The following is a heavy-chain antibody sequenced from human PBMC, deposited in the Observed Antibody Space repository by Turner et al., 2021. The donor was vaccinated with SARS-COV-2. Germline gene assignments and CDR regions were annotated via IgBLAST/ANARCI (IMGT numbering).Heavy chain of an antibody. CDR2: TYDSGST. D-gene: IGHD3-22*01. CDR1: GGSISSSSYY. CDR3: ARRGRLLGDWYFDL. J-gene: IGHJ2*01. Sequence: QLQLQESGPGLVKPSETLSLTCTVSGGSISSSSYYWGWIRQPPGKGLEWIGSTYDSGSTYYNPSLKGRVTISVDTSKNQFSLKLSSVTAADTAVYYCARRGRLLGDWYFDLWGRGTLVTVSS. V-gene: IGHV4-39*01.